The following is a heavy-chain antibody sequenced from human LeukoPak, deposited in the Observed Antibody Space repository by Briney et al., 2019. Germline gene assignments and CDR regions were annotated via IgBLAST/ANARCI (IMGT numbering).Heavy chain of an antibody. D-gene: IGHD6-13*01. J-gene: IGHJ3*02. CDR1: GGSISSYY. V-gene: IGHV4-59*01. CDR2: IYYSGST. CDR3: ARDIRYPEGIAAAGGAFDI. Sequence: SETPSLTCTVSGGSISSYYWSWIRQPPGKGLEWIGYIYYSGSTNYNPSLKSRVTISVDTSKNQFSLKLSSVTAADTAVYYCARDIRYPEGIAAAGGAFDIWGQGTMVTVSS.